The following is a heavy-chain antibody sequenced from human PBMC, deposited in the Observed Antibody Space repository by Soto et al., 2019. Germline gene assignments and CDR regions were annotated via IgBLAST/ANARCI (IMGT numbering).Heavy chain of an antibody. CDR3: AKDIDFWSGSSPYYYYYGMDV. J-gene: IGHJ6*04. V-gene: IGHV3-30*18. Sequence: PGGSLRLSCAASGFTFSSYGMHWVRQAPGKGLEWVAVISYDGSNKYYADSVKGRFTISRDNSKNTLYLQMNSLRAEDTAVYYCAKDIDFWSGSSPYYYYYGMDVWGKGTTVTVSS. CDR1: GFTFSSYG. CDR2: ISYDGSNK. D-gene: IGHD3-3*01.